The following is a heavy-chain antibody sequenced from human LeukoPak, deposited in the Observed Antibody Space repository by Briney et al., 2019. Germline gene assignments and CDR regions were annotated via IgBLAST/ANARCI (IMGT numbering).Heavy chain of an antibody. D-gene: IGHD2-2*01. Sequence: SETLSLTCTVSGGSISSSSYYWGWIRQPPGKGLEWIGSIYYSGSTSYNPSLKSRVTISVDTSKNQFSLKLSSVTAADTAVYYCARHSRMGVPAATIDPWGQGTLVTVSS. CDR2: IYYSGST. J-gene: IGHJ5*02. CDR1: GGSISSSSYY. CDR3: ARHSRMGVPAATIDP. V-gene: IGHV4-39*01.